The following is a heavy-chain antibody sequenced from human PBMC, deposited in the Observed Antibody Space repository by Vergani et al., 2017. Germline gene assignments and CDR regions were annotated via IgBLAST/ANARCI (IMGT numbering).Heavy chain of an antibody. J-gene: IGHJ6*02. V-gene: IGHV7-4-1*02. CDR1: GYTFTNYP. CDR3: ARGRQWRLTEYLYGMDV. CDR2: INTNSGNP. D-gene: IGHD6-19*01. Sequence: QVPLLQSGSELKKPGASVRISCEASGYTFTNYPLLWVRQAPGQGLEFMGWINTNSGNPTYAPGFTGRFVFSLDTSVSTAYLQISGLKAEDSAVYYCARGRQWRLTEYLYGMDVWGQGTTVTVSS.